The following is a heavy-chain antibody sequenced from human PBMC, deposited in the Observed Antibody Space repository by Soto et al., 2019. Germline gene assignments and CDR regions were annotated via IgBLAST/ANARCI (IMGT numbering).Heavy chain of an antibody. V-gene: IGHV1-18*04. CDR3: ERDRKAGVGATPYYFDY. J-gene: IGHJ4*02. CDR2: ISAYNGNT. D-gene: IGHD1-26*01. CDR1: GYTFTSYG. Sequence: ASVKVSCKASGYTFTSYGISWVRQAPGQGLEWMGWISAYNGNTNYAQKLQGRVTMTTDTSTSTAYMELRSLRDEDTAVYYCERDRKAGVGATPYYFDYWGQGTLVTVSS.